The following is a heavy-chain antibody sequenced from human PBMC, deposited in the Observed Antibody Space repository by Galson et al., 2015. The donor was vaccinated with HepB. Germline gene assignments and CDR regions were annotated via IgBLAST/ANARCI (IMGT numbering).Heavy chain of an antibody. Sequence: SLRLSCAASGFTFSTYNMNWVRQAPGKGLEWISYISSGSSTTYYADSVTGRFTISRDNAKNSLYLQMNSLRAEDTAVYYCARGYDGAFDYWGRGTLVTVSS. V-gene: IGHV3-48*03. D-gene: IGHD3-16*01. CDR3: ARGYDGAFDY. J-gene: IGHJ4*02. CDR2: ISSGSSTT. CDR1: GFTFSTYN.